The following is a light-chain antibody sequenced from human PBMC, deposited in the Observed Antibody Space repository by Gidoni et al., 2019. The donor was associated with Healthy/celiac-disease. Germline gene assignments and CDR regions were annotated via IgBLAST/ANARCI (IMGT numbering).Light chain of an antibody. CDR1: QSVSSSY. CDR3: QQYGNSPNT. Sequence: EIVLTQSPGTLSLSPGEGATLSCRASQSVSSSYLAWYQQKPGQAPRLLIYGASSRATGIPDRFSGSGSGTDFTLTISRLEPEDFAVYYCQQYGNSPNTFXQGTRLAIK. J-gene: IGKJ2*01. CDR2: GAS. V-gene: IGKV3-20*01.